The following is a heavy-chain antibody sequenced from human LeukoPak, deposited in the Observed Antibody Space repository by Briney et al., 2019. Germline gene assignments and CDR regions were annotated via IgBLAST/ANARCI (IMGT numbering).Heavy chain of an antibody. V-gene: IGHV4-4*07. D-gene: IGHD2-2*01. CDR1: GGSVRSYY. CDR3: ARGQQRGYCSSTSCQHACDI. CDR2: IYTSLCP. Sequence: SETLSLTCTLSGGSVRSYYWSWIRQPAGKGLEWIGRIYTSLCPNYNPSLKCRVTLSVDTSKNPFSLKLSSVTAADTAGYFCARGQQRGYCSSTSCQHACDIWGQGTMVTVSS. J-gene: IGHJ3*02.